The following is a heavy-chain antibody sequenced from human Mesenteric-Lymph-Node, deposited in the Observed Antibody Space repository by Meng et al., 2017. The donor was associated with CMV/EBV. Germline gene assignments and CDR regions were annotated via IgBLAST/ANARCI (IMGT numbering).Heavy chain of an antibody. CDR3: ARGSGSFHFDY. CDR1: GGAISSGGYY. J-gene: IGHJ4*02. D-gene: IGHD3-10*01. Sequence: CTGSGGAISSGGYYWSWIRQHPGKGLEWIGYIYYSGSTYYNPSLKSRVTISVDTSKNQFSLRPSSVTAADTAVYYCARGSGSFHFDYWGQGTLVTVSS. V-gene: IGHV4-31*03. CDR2: IYYSGST.